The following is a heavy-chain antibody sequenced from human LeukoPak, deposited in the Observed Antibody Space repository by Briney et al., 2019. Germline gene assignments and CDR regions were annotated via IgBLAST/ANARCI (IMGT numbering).Heavy chain of an antibody. V-gene: IGHV1-69*13. CDR2: IISIFGTA. CDR1: GGTFSSYA. D-gene: IGHD1-26*01. CDR3: ARDNSGSYSAHSRFDY. J-gene: IGHJ4*02. Sequence: ASVKVSCKASGGTFSSYAISWVRQAPGQGLEWMGGIISIFGTANYAQKFQGRVTITADESTSTAYMELSSLRSEDTAVYYCARDNSGSYSAHSRFDYWGQGTLVTVSS.